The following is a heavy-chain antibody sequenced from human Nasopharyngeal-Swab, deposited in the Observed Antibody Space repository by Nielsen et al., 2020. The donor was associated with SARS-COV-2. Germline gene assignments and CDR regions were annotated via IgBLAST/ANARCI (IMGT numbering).Heavy chain of an antibody. Sequence: ASVKVSCKASGYTFTGYYMHWVRQAPGQGLEWRGRSNPNSGGTNYAQKFQGRVTMTRDTSISTAYMELSRLRSDDTAVYYCARGYSGYDLYYYYYMDVWGKGTTVTVSS. CDR3: ARGYSGYDLYYYYYMDV. J-gene: IGHJ6*03. D-gene: IGHD5-12*01. CDR2: SNPNSGGT. V-gene: IGHV1-2*06. CDR1: GYTFTGYY.